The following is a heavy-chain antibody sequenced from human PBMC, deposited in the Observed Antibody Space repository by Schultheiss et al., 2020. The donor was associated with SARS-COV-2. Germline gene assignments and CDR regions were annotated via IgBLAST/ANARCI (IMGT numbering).Heavy chain of an antibody. Sequence: GGSLRLSCAASGFTFSTYEMNWVRQAPGKGLEWIANINNSGGTIYYADSVKGRFTISRDNAKNSLDLQMNSLRAEDTAVYYCARVVAYSDSSGYYYYYYGMDVWGQGTTVTVSS. CDR2: INNSGGTI. J-gene: IGHJ6*02. CDR1: GFTFSTYE. V-gene: IGHV3-48*03. CDR3: ARVVAYSDSSGYYYYYYGMDV. D-gene: IGHD3-22*01.